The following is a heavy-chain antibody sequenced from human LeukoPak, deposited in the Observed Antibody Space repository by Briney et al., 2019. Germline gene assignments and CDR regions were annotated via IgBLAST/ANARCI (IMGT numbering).Heavy chain of an antibody. D-gene: IGHD2-15*01. CDR3: ASHPNIVERDYYYYGMDV. CDR1: GGTFSSYA. J-gene: IGHJ6*02. CDR2: IIPIFGTA. V-gene: IGHV1-69*05. Sequence: ASVKVSCKASGGTFSSYAISWVRQAPGQGLEWMGGIIPIFGTANYAQKFQGRVTMTRNTSISTAYMELSSLRSEDTAVYYCASHPNIVERDYYYYGMDVWGQGTTVTVSS.